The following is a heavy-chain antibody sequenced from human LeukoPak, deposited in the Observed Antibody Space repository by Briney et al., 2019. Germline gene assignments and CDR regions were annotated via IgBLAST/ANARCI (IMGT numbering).Heavy chain of an antibody. V-gene: IGHV1-69*05. CDR3: VRASNFNCSSTSCYYYYYYYMDV. D-gene: IGHD2-2*01. Sequence: SVKVSCKASGGTFSSYAISWVRQAPGQGLEWMGGIIPIFGTANYAQKFQGRVTITTEESTSTAYMELSSLRSEDTAVYYCVRASNFNCSSTSCYYYYYYYMDVWGKGTTVTVSS. J-gene: IGHJ6*03. CDR2: IIPIFGTA. CDR1: GGTFSSYA.